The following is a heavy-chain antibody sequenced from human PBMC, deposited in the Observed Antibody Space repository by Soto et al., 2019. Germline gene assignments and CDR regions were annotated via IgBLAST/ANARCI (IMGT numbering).Heavy chain of an antibody. CDR1: GYSFSRHW. CDR3: VRNSESYSHFFDY. Sequence: GESLKISCKGPGYSFSRHWIGWVRQRPGEGLQWMGVIYPGDSDTKYSPSFQGQVTISADKSIDTAYLQWSGLTASDTAMYYCVRNSESYSHFFDYWGQGTLVTVSS. V-gene: IGHV5-51*01. J-gene: IGHJ4*02. CDR2: IYPGDSDT. D-gene: IGHD1-26*01.